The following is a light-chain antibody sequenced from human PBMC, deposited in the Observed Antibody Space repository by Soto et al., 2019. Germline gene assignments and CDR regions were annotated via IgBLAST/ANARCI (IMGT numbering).Light chain of an antibody. CDR3: QQYGTSPFT. J-gene: IGKJ2*01. Sequence: EIVLTQSPDTLSLSPGERATLSCRASQSVSSNYVAWYQQTPGQAPRLLTHGSSSRATGVPDRFSGRGSGTTFTLVISRLEPEDFAGYYCQQYGTSPFTFGQGTKV. V-gene: IGKV3-20*01. CDR2: GSS. CDR1: QSVSSNY.